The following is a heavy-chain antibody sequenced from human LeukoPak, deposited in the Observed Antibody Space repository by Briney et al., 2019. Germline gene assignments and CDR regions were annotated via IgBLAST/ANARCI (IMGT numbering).Heavy chain of an antibody. Sequence: PSQTLSLTCTVSGGSITSGSYYWSWIRQPAGKGLEWIGRIHTSGRGNYNPSLRSRVTMSIDKAMNQFSLKLTSVTAADTAVYYCARGAPRGDYYYYYMDVWGKGTTVTVSS. V-gene: IGHV4-61*02. J-gene: IGHJ6*03. CDR2: IHTSGRG. CDR3: ARGAPRGDYYYYYMDV. D-gene: IGHD3-16*01. CDR1: GGSITSGSYY.